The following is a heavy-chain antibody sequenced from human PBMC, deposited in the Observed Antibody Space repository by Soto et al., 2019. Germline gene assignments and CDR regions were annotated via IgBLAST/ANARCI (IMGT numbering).Heavy chain of an antibody. CDR1: GYTFTSYG. CDR3: ARGQATMIVVVGDY. J-gene: IGHJ4*02. CDR2: ISAYNGNT. Sequence: QVQLVQSGAEVKKPGASVKVSCKASGYTFTSYGISWVRQAPGQGLEWMGWISAYNGNTNYAQKLQGRVTMTTDTSTGNAYMEMLRLSSDATAVYDRARGQATMIVVVGDYWGQGTLVTVSS. V-gene: IGHV1-18*01. D-gene: IGHD3-22*01.